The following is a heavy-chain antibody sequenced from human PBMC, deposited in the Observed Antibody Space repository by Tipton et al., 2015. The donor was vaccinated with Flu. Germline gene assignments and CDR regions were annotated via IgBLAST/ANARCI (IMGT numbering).Heavy chain of an antibody. CDR2: IYYSGST. CDR1: GGSISSGGYY. Sequence: LRLSCTVSGGSISSGGYYWSWIRQHPGKGLEWIGYIYYSGSTYYNPSLKSRVTISVDTSKNQFSLKLSSVTAADTAVYYCARGTSGSYWYYYYGMDVWGQGTTVTVSS. D-gene: IGHD1-26*01. J-gene: IGHJ6*02. V-gene: IGHV4-31*03. CDR3: ARGTSGSYWYYYYGMDV.